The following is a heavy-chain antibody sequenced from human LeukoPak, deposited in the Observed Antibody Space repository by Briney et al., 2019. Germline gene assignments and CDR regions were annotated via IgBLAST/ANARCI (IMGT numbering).Heavy chain of an antibody. V-gene: IGHV4-59*08. D-gene: IGHD3-22*01. Sequence: SETLSLTCTVSRGSINSYYWTWIRQPPGKRLEWIGSIYYTGSTNYNPSLKSRVTISVDTSKSHFSLNLRSVTAADTAVYYCARIYDSSDYSTYYFDYWGQGTLVTVSS. J-gene: IGHJ4*02. CDR2: IYYTGST. CDR1: RGSINSYY. CDR3: ARIYDSSDYSTYYFDY.